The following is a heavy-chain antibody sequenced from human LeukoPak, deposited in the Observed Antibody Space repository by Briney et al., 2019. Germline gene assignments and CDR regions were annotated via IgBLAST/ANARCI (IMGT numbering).Heavy chain of an antibody. CDR1: GFTFSDAW. CDR2: IKRRTDGGTT. D-gene: IGHD6-13*01. CDR3: TGSRWITNDY. J-gene: IGHJ4*02. V-gene: IGHV3-15*01. Sequence: GGSLRLSCAASGFTFSDAWMSWVRQAPGKGLEWVGRIKRRTDGGTTDYAAPAKGRFTISRDDSRNTVYLQMNSLKTEDTAVYFCTGSRWITNDYWGQGTLVTVSS.